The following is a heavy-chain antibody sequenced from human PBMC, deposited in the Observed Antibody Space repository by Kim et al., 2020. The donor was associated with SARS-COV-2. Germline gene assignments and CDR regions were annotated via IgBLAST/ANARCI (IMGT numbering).Heavy chain of an antibody. D-gene: IGHD3-22*01. CDR1: GASISSDGYF. CDR2: IYYDGST. Sequence: SETLSLTCTVSGASISSDGYFWGWIRQPPGKGLEWIGTIYYDGSTYYNPSLKSRVTISVDTFKNQFSLKLSSMTAADTAVYYCARRIYYDSSGQTKYFDFWGQGTLVTVSS. V-gene: IGHV4-39*01. CDR3: ARRIYYDSSGQTKYFDF. J-gene: IGHJ4*02.